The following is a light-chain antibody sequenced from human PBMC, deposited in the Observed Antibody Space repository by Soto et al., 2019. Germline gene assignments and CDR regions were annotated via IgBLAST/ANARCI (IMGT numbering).Light chain of an antibody. CDR1: QRISTS. Sequence: DIQMTQSPSYLSASVGDRVTITCRASQRISTSLHWYQQKAGKDPKVLIYAASTLQTGVPSRFSGSGAGTEFTLTIGSLQPEDFATYYCQQSYSTWSWTFGQGTKVEMK. CDR3: QQSYSTWSWT. V-gene: IGKV1-39*01. J-gene: IGKJ1*01. CDR2: AAS.